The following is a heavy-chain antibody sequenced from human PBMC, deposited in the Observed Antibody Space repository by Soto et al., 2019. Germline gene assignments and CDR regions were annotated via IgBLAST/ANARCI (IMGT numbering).Heavy chain of an antibody. CDR1: GFTVSSYE. CDR3: ATGDHY. CDR2: ISSDETNK. V-gene: IGHV3-30*03. J-gene: IGHJ4*02. Sequence: QVQLVESGGGVVQPGRSLRLSCAASGFTVSSYEMHWVRQAPGKGLEWVAVISSDETNKHFVDSVRGRFTISRDNSKNTLFLQMNSLRVEDTAVYYCATGDHYWGQGTLVTVSS. D-gene: IGHD3-10*01.